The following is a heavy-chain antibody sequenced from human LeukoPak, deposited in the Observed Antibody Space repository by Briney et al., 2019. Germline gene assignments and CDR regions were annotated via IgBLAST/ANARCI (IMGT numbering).Heavy chain of an antibody. J-gene: IGHJ4*02. D-gene: IGHD2-2*01. CDR1: GFTFSSYG. Sequence: GRSLRLSCAASGFTFSSYGMHWVRQAPGKGLEWVAVISYDGSNKYYADSGKGRFTISRDNSKNTLYLQMNSLRAEDTAVYYCAKEGVRTSLDYWGQGTLVTVSS. CDR2: ISYDGSNK. CDR3: AKEGVRTSLDY. V-gene: IGHV3-30*18.